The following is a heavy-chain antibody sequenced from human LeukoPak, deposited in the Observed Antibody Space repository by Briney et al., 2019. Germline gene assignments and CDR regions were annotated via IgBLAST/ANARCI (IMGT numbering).Heavy chain of an antibody. D-gene: IGHD5-12*01. J-gene: IGHJ4*02. CDR2: IYYSGST. V-gene: IGHV4-59*01. CDR1: GGSISSYY. CDR3: ARGDCAYDYFDY. Sequence: SETLSLTRTVSGGSISSYYWSWIRQPPGKGLEWIGYIYYSGSTNYNPSLKSRVTISVDTSKNQFSLKLSSVTAADTAVYYCARGDCAYDYFDYWGQGTLVTVSS.